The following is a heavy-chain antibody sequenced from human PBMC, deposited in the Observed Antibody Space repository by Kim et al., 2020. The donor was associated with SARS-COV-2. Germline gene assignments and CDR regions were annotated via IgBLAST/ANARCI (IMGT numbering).Heavy chain of an antibody. D-gene: IGHD4-17*01. Sequence: ASVKVSCKASGYTFTSYAMNWVRQAPGQGLEWMGWINTNTGNPTYAQGFTGRFVFSLDTSVSTAYLQISSLKAEDTAVYYCARYGDPDRYYYGMDVWGQGTTVTVSS. CDR1: GYTFTSYA. CDR2: INTNTGNP. CDR3: ARYGDPDRYYYGMDV. V-gene: IGHV7-4-1*02. J-gene: IGHJ6*02.